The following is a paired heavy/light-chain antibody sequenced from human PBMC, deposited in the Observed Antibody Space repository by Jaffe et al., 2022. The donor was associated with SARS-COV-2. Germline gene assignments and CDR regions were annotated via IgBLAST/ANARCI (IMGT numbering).Heavy chain of an antibody. D-gene: IGHD3-3*02. CDR1: GYSFTTYW. CDR2: INPGDSDV. V-gene: IGHV5-51*01. CDR3: ARSRVATKRLVYYHYDLDV. J-gene: IGHJ6*02. Sequence: EVQLVQSGAEVKKPGESLKISCKGSGYSFTTYWITWVRQMPGKGLEWVGIINPGDSDVRDSPSFQGQVTLSVDRSISTAYLQWSSLKASDTAMYYCARSRVATKRLVYYHYDLDVWGQGTAVTVSS.
Light chain of an antibody. Sequence: QSVLTQPPSVSGAPGQRVTISCTGTTSNIGSGYDVHWYQQLPGVAPKLLIYGNNNRPSGVPDRFSGSKSATSASLVISGLQSEDEAHYYCQSYDSTLSASVFGGGTTLTVL. CDR1: TSNIGSGYD. J-gene: IGLJ3*02. CDR3: QSYDSTLSASV. CDR2: GNN. V-gene: IGLV1-40*01.